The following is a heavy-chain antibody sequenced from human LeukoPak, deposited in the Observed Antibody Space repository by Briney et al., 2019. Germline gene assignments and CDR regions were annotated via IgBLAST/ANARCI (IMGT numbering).Heavy chain of an antibody. Sequence: GGSLRLSCAASGFTFSSYGMHWVRQAPGKGLEWVAVISYDGSSKYYADSVKGRFTISRDNSKNTLYLQMNSLRAEDTAVYYCAKDYYGSGSYPDYWGQGTLVTVSS. CDR1: GFTFSSYG. V-gene: IGHV3-30*18. J-gene: IGHJ4*02. D-gene: IGHD3-10*01. CDR2: ISYDGSSK. CDR3: AKDYYGSGSYPDY.